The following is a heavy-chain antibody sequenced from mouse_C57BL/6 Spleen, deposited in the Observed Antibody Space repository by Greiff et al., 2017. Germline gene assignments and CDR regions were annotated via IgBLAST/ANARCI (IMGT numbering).Heavy chain of an antibody. CDR3: ARGITTVEGGY. CDR1: GYTFTSYW. V-gene: IGHV1-59*01. Sequence: QVQLQQPGAELVRPGTSVKLSCKASGYTFTSYWMHWVKQRPGQGLEWIGVIDPSDSYTNYNQKFKGKATLTVDTSSSTAYMQLSSLTSEDSAVYYCARGITTVEGGYWGQGTTLTVSS. CDR2: IDPSDSYT. J-gene: IGHJ2*01. D-gene: IGHD1-1*01.